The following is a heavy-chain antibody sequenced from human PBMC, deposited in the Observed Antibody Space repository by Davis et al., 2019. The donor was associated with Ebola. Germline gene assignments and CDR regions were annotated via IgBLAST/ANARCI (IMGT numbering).Heavy chain of an antibody. D-gene: IGHD4-11*01. CDR3: AKDLDWTMTTDFDY. V-gene: IGHV7-4-1*02. CDR2: INTNTGDP. Sequence: AASVKVSCKASGYTFTNYAINWVRQAPGQGLEWMGWINTNTGDPTYALGFTGRFVFSLDTSVSAAYLQISSLKAEDTAVYYCAKDLDWTMTTDFDYWGQGTLVTVSS. J-gene: IGHJ4*02. CDR1: GYTFTNYA.